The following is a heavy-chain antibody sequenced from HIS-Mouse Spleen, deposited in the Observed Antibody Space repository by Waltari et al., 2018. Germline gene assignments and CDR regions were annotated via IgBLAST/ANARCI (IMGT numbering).Heavy chain of an antibody. CDR2: MDPNSGTT. D-gene: IGHD3-10*01. Sequence: QVQLVQSGAEVKKPGASVKVSCKASGYTFTSYDINWVRQATGQGLEWMGWMDPNSGTTGYAQTSQGRGTMTRNTSISTAYMELSSLRSEDTAVYYCAARFGESHFDYWGQGTLVTVSS. V-gene: IGHV1-8*01. CDR1: GYTFTSYD. J-gene: IGHJ4*02. CDR3: AARFGESHFDY.